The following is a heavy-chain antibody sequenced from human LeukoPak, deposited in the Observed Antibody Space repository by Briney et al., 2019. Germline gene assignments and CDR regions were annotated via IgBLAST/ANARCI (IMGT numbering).Heavy chain of an antibody. D-gene: IGHD5-12*01. V-gene: IGHV4-30-4*01. CDR2: IYYSGST. J-gene: IGHJ5*02. Sequence: SETLSLTCTVSGGSISSGGYYWSWIRQLPGKGLEWIGYIYYSGSTYYNPSLKSRVTISVDTSKNQFSLKLSSVIAADTAVYYCARVIVATINWFDPWGQGTLVTVSS. CDR3: ARVIVATINWFDP. CDR1: GGSISSGGYY.